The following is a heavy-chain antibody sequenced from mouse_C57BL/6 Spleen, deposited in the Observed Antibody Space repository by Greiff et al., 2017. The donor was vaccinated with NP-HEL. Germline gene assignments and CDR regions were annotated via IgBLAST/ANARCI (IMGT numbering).Heavy chain of an antibody. CDR1: GFNIKNTY. CDR2: NDPANGNT. D-gene: IGHD2-3*01. CDR3: ARDDYYAPGYFDY. Sequence: EVKLQESVAELVRPGASVKLSCTASGFNIKNTYMHWVKQRPEQGLEWIGRNDPANGNTKYAPKFQGKATITADTSSNTAYPQLSSLTSEDTAIYYCARDDYYAPGYFDYWGQGTTLTVSS. J-gene: IGHJ2*01. V-gene: IGHV14-3*01.